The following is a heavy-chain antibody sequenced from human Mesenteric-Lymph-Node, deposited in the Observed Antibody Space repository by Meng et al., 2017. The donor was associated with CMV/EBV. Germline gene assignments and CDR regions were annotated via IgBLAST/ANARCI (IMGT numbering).Heavy chain of an antibody. Sequence: QVQLLQPGPEVKKPGSSVKFSCKASGGTFSSYSISWVRQAPGQGLEWMGRIIPTLGIANYAQKFQGRVTITADKSTRTAYMELSSLRSEDTAVYYCAGGIAAAGSRWFDPWGQGTLVTVSS. CDR1: GGTFSSYS. V-gene: IGHV1-69*02. CDR3: AGGIAAAGSRWFDP. CDR2: IIPTLGIA. D-gene: IGHD6-13*01. J-gene: IGHJ5*02.